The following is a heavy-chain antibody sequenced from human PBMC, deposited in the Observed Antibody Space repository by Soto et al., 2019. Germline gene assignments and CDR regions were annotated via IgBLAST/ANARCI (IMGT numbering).Heavy chain of an antibody. CDR1: GYSFAGYW. D-gene: IGHD6-13*01. CDR3: ARLGYSSSWYGGYYFDY. CDR2: IDPSDSQT. Sequence: GESLKISCKGSGYSFAGYWITWVRQKPGKGLEWMGRIDPSDSQTYYSPSFRGHVTISVTKSITTVFLQWSSLRASDTAMYYCARLGYSSSWYGGYYFDYWGQGTLVTVSS. J-gene: IGHJ4*02. V-gene: IGHV5-10-1*01.